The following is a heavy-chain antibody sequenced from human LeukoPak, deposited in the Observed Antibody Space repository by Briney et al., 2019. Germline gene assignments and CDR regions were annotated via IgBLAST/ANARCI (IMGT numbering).Heavy chain of an antibody. CDR3: ARLDILTGYSWYFDY. J-gene: IGHJ4*02. D-gene: IGHD3-9*01. V-gene: IGHV3-30*19. CDR2: ISYDGSNK. CDR1: GFTFSSYG. Sequence: GGSLRLSCAASGFTFSSYGMRWVRQAPGKGLEWVAVISYDGSNKYYADSVKGRFTISRDNSKNTLYLQMNSLRAEDTAVYYCARLDILTGYSWYFDYWGQGTLVTVSS.